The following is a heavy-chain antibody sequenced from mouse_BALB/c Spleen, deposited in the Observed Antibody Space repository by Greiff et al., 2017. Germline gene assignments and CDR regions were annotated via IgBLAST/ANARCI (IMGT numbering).Heavy chain of an antibody. CDR3: VREHYYGSSYAMDY. V-gene: IGHV10-3*03. J-gene: IGHJ4*01. CDR2: IRSKSNNYAT. Sequence: EVQRVESGGGLVQPKGSLKLSCAASGFTFNTYAMHWVCQAPGKGLEWVARIRSKSNNYATYYADSVKDRFTISRDDSQSMLYLQMNNLKTEDTAMYYCVREHYYGSSYAMDYWGQGTSVTVSS. D-gene: IGHD1-1*01. CDR1: GFTFNTYA.